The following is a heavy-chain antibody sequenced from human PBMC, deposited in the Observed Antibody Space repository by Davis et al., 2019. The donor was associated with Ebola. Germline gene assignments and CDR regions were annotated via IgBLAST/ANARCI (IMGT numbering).Heavy chain of an antibody. CDR1: GGSISSSSYY. J-gene: IGHJ5*02. V-gene: IGHV4-39*01. Sequence: SETLSLTCTVSGGSISSSSYYWGWIRQPPGKGLEWIGSIYYSGSTYYNPSLKSRVTISVDTSKNQFSLKLSSVTAADTAVYYCAREVLLWFGELGVSRDNWFDPWGQGTLVTVSS. D-gene: IGHD3-10*01. CDR2: IYYSGST. CDR3: AREVLLWFGELGVSRDNWFDP.